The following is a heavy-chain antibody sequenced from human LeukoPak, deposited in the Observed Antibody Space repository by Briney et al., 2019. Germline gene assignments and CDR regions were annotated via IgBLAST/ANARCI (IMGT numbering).Heavy chain of an antibody. D-gene: IGHD5-12*01. Sequence: SETLSLTCTVSGGSISSSSYYWGWTRQPPGKGLEWIGSIYYSGSTYYNPSLKSRVTISVDTSKNQFSLKLSSVTAADTAVYYCARCHSGYVDYFDYWGQGTLVTVSS. CDR2: IYYSGST. V-gene: IGHV4-39*07. CDR1: GGSISSSSYY. J-gene: IGHJ4*02. CDR3: ARCHSGYVDYFDY.